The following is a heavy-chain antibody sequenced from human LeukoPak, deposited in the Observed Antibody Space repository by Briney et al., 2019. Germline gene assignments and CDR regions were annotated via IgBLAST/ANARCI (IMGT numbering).Heavy chain of an antibody. CDR3: AKDSSPMVRGVGVY. CDR1: GFTFSSYA. Sequence: PGGSLRLSCAASGFTFSSYAMSWVRQAPGKGLEWVSAISGSGGSTYYADSVKGRFTISRDNSRNTLYLQMNSLRAEDTAVYYCAKDSSPMVRGVGVYWGQGTLVTVSS. V-gene: IGHV3-23*01. D-gene: IGHD3-10*01. J-gene: IGHJ4*02. CDR2: ISGSGGST.